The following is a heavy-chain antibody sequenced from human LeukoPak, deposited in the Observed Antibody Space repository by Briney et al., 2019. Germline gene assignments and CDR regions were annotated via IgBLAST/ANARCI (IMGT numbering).Heavy chain of an antibody. CDR2: ISSSGSTI. V-gene: IGHV3-11*01. CDR1: GFTFSDYY. D-gene: IGHD1-14*01. Sequence: GGSLRLSCAASGFTFSDYYMSWIRQAPGQGLEWVSYISSSGSTIYYADSVKGRFTISRDNAKNSLYLQMNSLRAEDTAVYYCATEDYYYYGMDVWGQGTTVTVSS. CDR3: ATEDYYYYGMDV. J-gene: IGHJ6*02.